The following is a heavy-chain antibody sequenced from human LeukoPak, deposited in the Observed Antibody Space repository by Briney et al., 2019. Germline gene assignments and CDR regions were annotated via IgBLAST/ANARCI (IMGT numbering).Heavy chain of an antibody. Sequence: ASVKVSCKVSGYTFTNYYMHWVPQAPGQGLEWMGWINPNSGGTNYAQKFQGRVTMTSDTSISTANMELSRLRSDDTAVYYCARVSHHVVGACFDYWGQGTLVTVSS. CDR2: INPNSGGT. J-gene: IGHJ4*02. CDR3: ARVSHHVVGACFDY. D-gene: IGHD1-26*01. V-gene: IGHV1-2*02. CDR1: GYTFTNYY.